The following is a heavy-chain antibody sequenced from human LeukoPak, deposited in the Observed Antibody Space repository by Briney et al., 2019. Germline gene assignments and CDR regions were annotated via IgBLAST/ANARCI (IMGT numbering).Heavy chain of an antibody. CDR2: IIPILGIA. CDR1: GGTFSSYA. D-gene: IGHD5-18*01. J-gene: IGHJ4*02. CDR3: ARDVDTAMVGDY. V-gene: IGHV1-69*04. Sequence: SVKVSCKASGGTFSSYAISWVRQAPGQGLEWMGRIIPILGIANYAQKFQGRVTITADKSTSTAYMGLSSLRSEDTAVYYCARDVDTAMVGDYWGQGTLVTVSS.